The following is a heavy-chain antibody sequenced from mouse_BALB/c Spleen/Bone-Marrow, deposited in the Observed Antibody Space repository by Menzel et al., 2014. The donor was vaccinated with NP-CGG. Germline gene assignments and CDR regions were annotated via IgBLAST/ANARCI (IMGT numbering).Heavy chain of an antibody. CDR2: IRNKANGYTT. CDR1: GFTFTDYY. Sequence: EVMLVESGGGLVQPGGSLRLSCATSGFTFTDYYMNWVRQPPGKALEWLGFIRNKANGYTTEYSASVKSRFTISRDNSQNILCLQMNTLRADDSATYYCARDKGRVFFDYWGQGTTLTASS. V-gene: IGHV7-3*02. J-gene: IGHJ2*01. CDR3: ARDKGRVFFDY.